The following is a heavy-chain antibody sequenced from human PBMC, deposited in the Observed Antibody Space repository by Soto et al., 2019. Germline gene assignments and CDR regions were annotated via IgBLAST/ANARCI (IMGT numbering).Heavy chain of an antibody. J-gene: IGHJ4*02. V-gene: IGHV4-31*03. Sequence: QVQLQESGPGLVKPSQTLSLTCTVFGGSISSGGYYWSWIRQHPGKGLEWIGYIYYSGSTYYNPSLKSRVTISVDTSKNQFSLKLSSVTAADTAVYYCARAKPHTYIPWDYFDYWGQGTLVTVSS. CDR1: GGSISSGGYY. D-gene: IGHD2-2*02. CDR3: ARAKPHTYIPWDYFDY. CDR2: IYYSGST.